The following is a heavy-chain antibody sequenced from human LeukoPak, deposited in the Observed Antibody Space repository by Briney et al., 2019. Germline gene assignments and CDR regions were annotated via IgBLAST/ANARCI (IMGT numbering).Heavy chain of an antibody. J-gene: IGHJ4*02. CDR1: GFTFSSYG. D-gene: IGHD1-26*01. CDR2: ISGSGGST. Sequence: GGSLRLSCAASGFTFSSYGMSWVRQAPGKGLEWVSAISGSGGSTYYADSVKGRFTISRDNYKNTLYLQMNTLRAEDTAVYYCAKTGRSRFDYWGQGTLVTVSS. CDR3: AKTGRSRFDY. V-gene: IGHV3-23*01.